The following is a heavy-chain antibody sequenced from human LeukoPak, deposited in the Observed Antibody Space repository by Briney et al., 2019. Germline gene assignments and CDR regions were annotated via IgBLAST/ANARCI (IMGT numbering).Heavy chain of an antibody. CDR3: ARVKGFYYGSGTYNYFQH. CDR2: INPNSGGT. J-gene: IGHJ1*01. Sequence: ASVKVSCKASGYTFTGYYMHWVRQAPGQGLEWMGWINPNSGGTHYAQKFQDRVTMTRDTSISTAYMELSRLRSDDTAVYYCARVKGFYYGSGTYNYFQHWGQGTLVTVSS. D-gene: IGHD3-10*01. V-gene: IGHV1-2*02. CDR1: GYTFTGYY.